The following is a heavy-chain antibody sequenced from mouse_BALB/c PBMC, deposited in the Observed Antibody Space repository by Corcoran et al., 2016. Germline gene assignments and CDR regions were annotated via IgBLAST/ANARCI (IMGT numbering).Heavy chain of an antibody. D-gene: IGHD3-1*01. CDR3: ALDSSGTGFAY. V-gene: IGHV3-6*02. CDR2: ISYDGSN. CDR1: GYSITSGYY. J-gene: IGHJ3*01. Sequence: DVQIQESGPGLVKPSQSLSLTCSVTGYSITSGYYWNWIRQFPGNKLEWMGYISYDGSNNYNPSLKNRISITRDTSKNQFFLKLNSVTTEDTATYYCALDSSGTGFAYWGQGTLVTVSA.